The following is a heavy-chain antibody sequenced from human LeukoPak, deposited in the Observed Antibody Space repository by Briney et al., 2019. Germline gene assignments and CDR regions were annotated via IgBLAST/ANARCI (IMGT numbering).Heavy chain of an antibody. CDR2: ISWNSGSI. CDR3: ARLGYSYGSYYYYMDV. D-gene: IGHD5-18*01. CDR1: GFTFDDYA. J-gene: IGHJ6*03. V-gene: IGHV3-9*01. Sequence: GGSLRLSCAASGFTFDDYAMHWVRQAPGKGLEWVSGISWNSGSIGYADSVKGRFTISRDNAKNSLYLQMNSLRAEDTALYYCARLGYSYGSYYYYMDVWGKGTTVTISS.